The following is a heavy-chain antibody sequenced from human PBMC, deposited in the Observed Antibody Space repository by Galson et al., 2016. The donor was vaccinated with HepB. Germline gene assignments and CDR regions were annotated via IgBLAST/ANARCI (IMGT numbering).Heavy chain of an antibody. Sequence: SLRLSCAASGFTFSRAEMNWVRQAPGKGLEWVSYSSSGSAKYYADSVKGRFTISRDNAKNSLYLQMNSLRAEDTAVYFCARGIEAAGYGAFDIWGQGTMVTASS. V-gene: IGHV3-48*03. D-gene: IGHD6-13*01. CDR2: SSSGSAK. J-gene: IGHJ3*02. CDR3: ARGIEAAGYGAFDI. CDR1: GFTFSRAE.